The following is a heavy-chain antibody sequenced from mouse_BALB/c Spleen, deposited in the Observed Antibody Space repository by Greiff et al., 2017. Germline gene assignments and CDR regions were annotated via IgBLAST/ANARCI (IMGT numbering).Heavy chain of an antibody. J-gene: IGHJ3*01. CDR1: GFSLTGYG. D-gene: IGHD2-10*02. CDR2: IWGDGST. Sequence: VKLMESGPGLVAPSQSLSITCTVSGFSLTGYGVNWVRQPPGKGLEWLGMIWGDGSTDYNSALKSRLSISKDNSKSQVFLKMNSLQTDDTARYYCAREGYGNYPPFAYWGQGTLVTVSA. CDR3: AREGYGNYPPFAY. V-gene: IGHV2-6-7*01.